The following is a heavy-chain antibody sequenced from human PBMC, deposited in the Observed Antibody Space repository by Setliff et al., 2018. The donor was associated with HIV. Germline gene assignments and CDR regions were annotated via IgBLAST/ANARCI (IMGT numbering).Heavy chain of an antibody. CDR2: ISAYNGNT. Sequence: ASVKVSCKAFGYAFSSYGINWLRQAPGQGLEWMGWISAYNGNTNYAQNLQDRVTMTTDTSTSTAYMELRNLRSDDTAVYYCARVQVGDPYYAYYYMDVWGEGTTVTVSS. CDR1: GYAFSSYG. V-gene: IGHV1-18*01. CDR3: ARVQVGDPYYAYYYMDV. D-gene: IGHD2-8*02. J-gene: IGHJ6*03.